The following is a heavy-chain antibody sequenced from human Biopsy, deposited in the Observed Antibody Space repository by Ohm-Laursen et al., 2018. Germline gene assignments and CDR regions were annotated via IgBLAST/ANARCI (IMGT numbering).Heavy chain of an antibody. CDR1: GGSISGYY. J-gene: IGHJ4*02. CDR2: IWCSGTT. Sequence: SDTLSLTCSISGGSISGYYWNWIRQSPGKGLEWIGYIWCSGTTDYNPSLQSRVSMSLELSTDQFSLKVDSVTAADTAVYYCARVVGAATGFDQWGQGIPVTVSS. V-gene: IGHV4-59*07. CDR3: ARVVGAATGFDQ. D-gene: IGHD1-26*01.